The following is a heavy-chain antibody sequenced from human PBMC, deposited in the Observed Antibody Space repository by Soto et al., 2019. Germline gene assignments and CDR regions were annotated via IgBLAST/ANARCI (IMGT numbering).Heavy chain of an antibody. V-gene: IGHV1-18*01. CDR1: GYTFTSYG. CDR2: ISAYNGNT. J-gene: IGHJ4*02. D-gene: IGHD2-15*01. CDR3: ARRVYCSGSSCPRNLDY. Sequence: QVQLVQSGAEVKKPGASVKVSCKASGYTFTSYGISWVRQAPGQGLEWMGWISAYNGNTNYAQKLQGRVTMTTDTSTITAYMELRSRRSDDTAVYYCARRVYCSGSSCPRNLDYWGQGTLVTVSS.